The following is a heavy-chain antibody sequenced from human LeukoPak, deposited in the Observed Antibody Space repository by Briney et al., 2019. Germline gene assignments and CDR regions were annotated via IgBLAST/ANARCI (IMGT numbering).Heavy chain of an antibody. CDR2: INSDGSST. J-gene: IGHJ6*03. CDR3: AKDPDPRYCSSTSCSEYYMDV. V-gene: IGHV3-74*01. Sequence: PGGSLRLSCAASGFTFSSYWMHWVRQAPGKGLVWVSRINSDGSSTSYADSVKGRFTISRDNSKNTLYLQMNSLRAEDTAVYYCAKDPDPRYCSSTSCSEYYMDVWGKGTTVTVSS. CDR1: GFTFSSYW. D-gene: IGHD2-2*01.